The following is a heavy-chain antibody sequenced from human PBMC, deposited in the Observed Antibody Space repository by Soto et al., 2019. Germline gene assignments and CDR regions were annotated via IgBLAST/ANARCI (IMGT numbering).Heavy chain of an antibody. Sequence: PSETLSLTCIVSGGSISDPADYWAWIRQPPGKGLEWIGSIYYGGTTHYSPSLKSRATVSADTSKNQFSLRLSSVSAADTAVYYCGRRSLLVAPTWGQGILVTVSS. D-gene: IGHD2-21*01. CDR2: IYYGGTT. CDR1: GGSISDPADY. J-gene: IGHJ4*02. CDR3: GRRSLLVAPT. V-gene: IGHV4-39*01.